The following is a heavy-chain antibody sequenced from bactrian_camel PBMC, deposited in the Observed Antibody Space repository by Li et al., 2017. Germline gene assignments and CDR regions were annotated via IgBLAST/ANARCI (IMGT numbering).Heavy chain of an antibody. J-gene: IGHJ4*01. CDR3: ATQRTWSTGAYAANY. CDR2: LASDGSNT. Sequence: VQLVESGGGLVQPGGSLRLSCAASRFTFSSYYMSWVRQAPGKGLEWVSSLASDGSNTYYADSVKGRFTISSDNAKNTVYLQMNSLKSEDTALYYRATQRTWSTGAYAANYWGQGTQVTVS. D-gene: IGHD1*01. CDR1: RFTFSSYY. V-gene: IGHV3-2*01.